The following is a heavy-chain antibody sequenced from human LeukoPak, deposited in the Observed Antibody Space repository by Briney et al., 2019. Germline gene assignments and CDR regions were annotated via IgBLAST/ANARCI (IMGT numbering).Heavy chain of an antibody. CDR3: AREPRVRFDIEYYFDY. V-gene: IGHV4-59*11. D-gene: IGHD2-15*01. CDR2: IYYSGST. CDR1: GASISTHY. J-gene: IGHJ4*02. Sequence: SETLSLTCTVSGASISTHYWSWIRQPPGKGLEWIGYIYYSGSTSYNPSLKSRVTISVDTSKNQFSLKLSSVTAADTAVYYCAREPRVRFDIEYYFDYWGQGTLVTVSS.